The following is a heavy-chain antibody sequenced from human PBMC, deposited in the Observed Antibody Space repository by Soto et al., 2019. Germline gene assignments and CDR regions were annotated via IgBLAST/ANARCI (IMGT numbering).Heavy chain of an antibody. CDR1: GGYFSGYY. V-gene: IGHV4-34*01. D-gene: IGHD6-19*01. CDR2: INRSGST. CDR3: ARVPGWKASSAPVDY. Sequence: PSETLSLTCAVYGGYFSGYYWSWIRQPPGKGLEWIGEINRSGSTNYILSLKSRVTLSVYTSKNQFSLKLRSVTAADTAVYYCARVPGWKASSAPVDYWGLGPLVTLCS. J-gene: IGHJ4*02.